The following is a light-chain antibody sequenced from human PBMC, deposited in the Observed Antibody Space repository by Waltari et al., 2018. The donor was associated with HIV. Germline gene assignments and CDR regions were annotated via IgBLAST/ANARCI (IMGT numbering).Light chain of an antibody. J-gene: IGKJ4*01. CDR3: QQYYGNPLT. CDR1: QTVLYTSNNKNY. CDR2: WAS. Sequence: DIVMTQSPDSLAVSLGARAPINCKSSQTVLYTSNNKNYLAWYQQKPGQPPKLLIYWASTRESGVPDRFSGSGSGTDFTLTISNMQAADVAVYYCQQYYGNPLTFGGGTKVEIK. V-gene: IGKV4-1*01.